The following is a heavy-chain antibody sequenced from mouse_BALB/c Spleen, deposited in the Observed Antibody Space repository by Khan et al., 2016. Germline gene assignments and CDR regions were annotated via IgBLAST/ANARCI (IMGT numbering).Heavy chain of an antibody. V-gene: IGHV1-15*01. CDR1: GYTFTDYE. D-gene: IGHD2-14*01. CDR3: TNRYEAWFTY. CDR2: FHPGSGGT. J-gene: IGHJ3*01. Sequence: QVQLQQSGAELVRPGASVKLSCKALGYTFTDYEMHWVRQTPVHGLEWIGGFHPGSGGTAYNQRFKGKATLTDDKSSSTVYMELSSLTSEDSAVYYCTNRYEAWFTYWGQGTLVTVSA.